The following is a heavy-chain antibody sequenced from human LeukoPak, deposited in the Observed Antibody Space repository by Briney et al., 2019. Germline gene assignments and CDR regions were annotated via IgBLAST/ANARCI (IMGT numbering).Heavy chain of an antibody. J-gene: IGHJ4*02. CDR2: IIPIFGTA. V-gene: IGHV1-69*13. CDR1: GGTFSSYA. D-gene: IGHD3-22*01. CDR3: ATVSGYDSSGYYLYYFDY. Sequence: ASVKVSCKASGGTFSSYAISWVRQAPGQGLEWMGGIIPIFGTANYAQKFQGRVTITADESTSTAYMELSSLRSEDTAVYYCATVSGYDSSGYYLYYFDYWGQGTLVTVSS.